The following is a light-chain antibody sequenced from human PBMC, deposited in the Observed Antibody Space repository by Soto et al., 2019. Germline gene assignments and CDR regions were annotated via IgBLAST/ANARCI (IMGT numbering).Light chain of an antibody. V-gene: IGKV1-5*01. CDR3: QQNNYY. CDR1: QNIYNW. Sequence: DIQMTQSPSTLSASVGDRVTITCRARQNIYNWLAWYQLKPGKAPKLLTYDASRLESGVPSRFSGSGSGAEFTLTINSLQPDDFATYYCQQNNYYFGQGTRLEIK. CDR2: DAS. J-gene: IGKJ5*01.